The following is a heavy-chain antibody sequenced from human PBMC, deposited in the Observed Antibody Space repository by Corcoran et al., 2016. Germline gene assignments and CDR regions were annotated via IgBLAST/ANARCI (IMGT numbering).Heavy chain of an antibody. J-gene: IGHJ6*02. D-gene: IGHD2-2*02. CDR2: INPNSGGT. CDR1: GYTFTGYY. CDR3: ARVEGYCSSTSCYIYYGMDV. Sequence: QVQLVQSGAEVKKPGASVKVSCKASGYTFTGYYMHWVRQAPGQGLEWMGWINPNSGGTNYAQKFQGRVTMTRDTSISTAYMELSRLGSDDTAVYYCARVEGYCSSTSCYIYYGMDVWGQGTTVTVSS. V-gene: IGHV1-2*02.